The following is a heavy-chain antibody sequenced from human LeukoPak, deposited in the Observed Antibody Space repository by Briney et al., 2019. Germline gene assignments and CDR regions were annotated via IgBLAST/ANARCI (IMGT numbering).Heavy chain of an antibody. CDR1: GGSISSGGYS. CDR3: ARGDYTSPYYFDY. Sequence: PSETLSLTCAVSGGSISSGGYSWSWIRQPPGKGLEWIGYIYHSGSTYYNPSLKSRVTISVDRSKNQFSQKLSSVTAADTAVYYCARGDYTSPYYFDYRGQGTLVTVSS. J-gene: IGHJ4*02. CDR2: IYHSGST. V-gene: IGHV4-30-2*01. D-gene: IGHD4-11*01.